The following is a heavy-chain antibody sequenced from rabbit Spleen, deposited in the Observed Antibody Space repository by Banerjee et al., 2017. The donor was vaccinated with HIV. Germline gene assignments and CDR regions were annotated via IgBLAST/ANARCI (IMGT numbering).Heavy chain of an antibody. CDR2: INAATAKP. J-gene: IGHJ4*01. D-gene: IGHD1-1*01. CDR3: ARDLLGVIGWNFYL. V-gene: IGHV1S45*01. Sequence: QEQLEESGGGLVQPEGSLTLTCTVSGFSLSSNDMCWVRQAPGKGLEWIACINAATAKPVYATWAKGRFTISRTSSTTVTLRMTSLTAADRATYFCARDLLGVIGWNFYLWGQGTLVTVS. CDR1: GFSLSSND.